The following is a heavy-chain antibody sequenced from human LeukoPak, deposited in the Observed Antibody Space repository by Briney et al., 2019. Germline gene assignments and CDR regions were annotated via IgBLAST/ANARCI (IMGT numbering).Heavy chain of an antibody. CDR2: IYSSEFT. Sequence: PSETLSLSCTVSGASFHSSYCWTWVRPPPGKRPEWIGTIYSSEFTYYNPSLISRVTISADTSKNLFSLRLTSVTAADTAVYYCARGPDDYKLGNYWGQGTLVTVSS. D-gene: IGHD5-24*01. CDR1: GASFHSSYC. V-gene: IGHV4-39*01. J-gene: IGHJ4*02. CDR3: ARGPDDYKLGNY.